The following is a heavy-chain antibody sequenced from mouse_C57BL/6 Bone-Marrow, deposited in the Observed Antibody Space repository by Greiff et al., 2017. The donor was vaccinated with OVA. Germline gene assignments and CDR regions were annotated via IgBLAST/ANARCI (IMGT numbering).Heavy chain of an antibody. D-gene: IGHD1-1*02. Sequence: DVKLVESGGGLVQPGGSLSLSCAASGFTFTDYYMSWVRQPPGKALEWLGFIRNKANVYTTEYSASVKGRFTISRDNSQSILHLQMNALRAEDSATYYCARWWDYFDYWGQGTTLTVSS. J-gene: IGHJ2*01. CDR1: GFTFTDYY. V-gene: IGHV7-3*01. CDR2: IRNKANVYTT. CDR3: ARWWDYFDY.